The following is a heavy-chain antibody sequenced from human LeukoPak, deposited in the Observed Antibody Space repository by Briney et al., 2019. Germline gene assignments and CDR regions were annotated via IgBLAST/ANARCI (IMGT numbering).Heavy chain of an antibody. CDR2: INSDGSAT. CDR3: ARGGGSSWYDAFDI. V-gene: IGHV3-74*01. CDR1: GFTFSTSW. Sequence: GGSLRLSCAASGFTFSTSWMHWVRQAPGKGLVWVSRINSDGSATTDADSVKGRFTISRDNSKNTLYLQMNSLRAEDTAVYYCARGGGSSWYDAFDIWGQGTMVTVSS. J-gene: IGHJ3*02. D-gene: IGHD6-13*01.